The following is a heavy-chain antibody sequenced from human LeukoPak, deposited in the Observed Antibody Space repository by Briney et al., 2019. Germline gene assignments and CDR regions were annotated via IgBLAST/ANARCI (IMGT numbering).Heavy chain of an antibody. D-gene: IGHD1-26*01. J-gene: IGHJ4*02. CDR3: ARALGEHFDY. CDR2: IFSGGST. V-gene: IGHV3-53*04. Sequence: GSLLLFSAASGFTVISNYMSCVRQEPGKGLEWVSVIFSGGSTYYADSVKGRFTISRHNSKNTLYLQMNSLRAEDTAVYYCARALGEHFDYWGQGTLVTVSS. CDR1: GFTVISNY.